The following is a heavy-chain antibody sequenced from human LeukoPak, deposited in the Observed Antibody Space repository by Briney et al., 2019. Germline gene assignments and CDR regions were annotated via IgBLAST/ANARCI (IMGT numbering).Heavy chain of an antibody. Sequence: GGSLRLSCAASGFTFSGQWMSWVRQAPGKGLEWVANIKEDGSATSYVDSVKGRFTISRDNAKSSLYLQMNSLRVDDTAVYYCAMATGWGQGTLVTVSS. CDR3: AMATG. J-gene: IGHJ4*02. D-gene: IGHD3-10*01. CDR1: GFTFSGQW. CDR2: IKEDGSAT. V-gene: IGHV3-7*04.